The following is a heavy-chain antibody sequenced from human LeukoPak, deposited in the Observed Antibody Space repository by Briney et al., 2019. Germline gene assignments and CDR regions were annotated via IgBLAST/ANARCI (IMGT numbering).Heavy chain of an antibody. V-gene: IGHV3-11*01. D-gene: IGHD2-2*01. CDR1: GFTFSDYY. CDR2: ISSSGSTI. J-gene: IGHJ4*02. Sequence: GGSLRLSCAASGFTFSDYYMSWIRQAPGKGLEWVSYISSSGSTIYYADSVKGRFTISRDNAENSLYLQMNSLRAEDTAVYYCARGNGYCSSTSCYPDYFDYWGQGTLVTVSS. CDR3: ARGNGYCSSTSCYPDYFDY.